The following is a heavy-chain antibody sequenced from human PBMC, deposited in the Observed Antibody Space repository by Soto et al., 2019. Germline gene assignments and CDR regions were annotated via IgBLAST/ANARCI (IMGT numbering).Heavy chain of an antibody. V-gene: IGHV4-4*07. CDR2: IYTSGST. Sequence: QVQLQESGPGLVKPSETLSLTCTVSGGSISSYYWSWIRQPAGKGLEWIGRIYTSGSTNYNPSLKSRVTMSVDTSKNQFSLKLSSVTAAATAVYYCATGVVRGVNTDDAFDSWGQGTMVTVSS. D-gene: IGHD3-10*01. CDR3: ATGVVRGVNTDDAFDS. J-gene: IGHJ3*02. CDR1: GGSISSYY.